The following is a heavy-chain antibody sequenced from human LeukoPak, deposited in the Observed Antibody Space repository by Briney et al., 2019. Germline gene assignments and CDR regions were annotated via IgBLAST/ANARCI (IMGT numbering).Heavy chain of an antibody. CDR1: GFTFDDYT. J-gene: IGHJ4*02. CDR2: IGWDSDSK. D-gene: IGHD5-18*01. CDR3: AKDRSRSYSSFDS. Sequence: GGSLRLSCAASGFTFDDYTMHWVRQVPGKGLEWVSVIGWDSDSKYYLESVKGRFTISRDNSKNSLYLQMNSLRTEDTAIYYCAKDRSRSYSSFDSWGQGTLVTVSS. V-gene: IGHV3-43*01.